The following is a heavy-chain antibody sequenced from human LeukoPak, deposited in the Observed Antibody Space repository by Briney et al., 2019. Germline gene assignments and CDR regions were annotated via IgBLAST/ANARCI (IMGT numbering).Heavy chain of an antibody. CDR1: GFTFSTYA. CDR3: ARYYGSGSPPFDY. D-gene: IGHD3-10*01. Sequence: GGSLRLSCAASGFTFSTYAMNWVRQAPGKGLEWVSSISGSSDYIYYADSVKGRFTISRDNAKNSPYLQMYSLRAEDTAVYYCARYYGSGSPPFDYWGQGTLVTVSS. V-gene: IGHV3-21*01. J-gene: IGHJ4*02. CDR2: ISGSSDYI.